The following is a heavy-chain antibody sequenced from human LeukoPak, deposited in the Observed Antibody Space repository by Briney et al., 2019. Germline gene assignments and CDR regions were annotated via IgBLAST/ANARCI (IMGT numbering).Heavy chain of an antibody. CDR2: IYYSGST. CDR1: GGSISSYY. Sequence: SETLSLTCTVSGGSISSYYWSWIRQPPGKGLEWIGYIYYSGSTNYNPSLKSRLTISVDTSKNQFSLKLSSMTAADMAVYYCARLLGPNYDVFTDYYNPYYFDYWGQGTLVTVSS. J-gene: IGHJ4*02. CDR3: ARLLGPNYDVFTDYYNPYYFDY. V-gene: IGHV4-59*01. D-gene: IGHD3-9*01.